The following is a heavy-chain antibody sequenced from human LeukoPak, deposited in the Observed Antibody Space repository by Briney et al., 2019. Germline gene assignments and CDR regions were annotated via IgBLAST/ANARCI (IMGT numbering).Heavy chain of an antibody. D-gene: IGHD6-19*01. Sequence: SETLSLTCTVSGGSISSYYWSWIRQPAGKGLEWIGRIYTSGSANYNPSLKSRVTMSVDTSKNQFSLKLSSVTAADTAVYYCARDSSSGWDQYYFDYWGQGTLVTVSS. J-gene: IGHJ4*02. CDR3: ARDSSSGWDQYYFDY. V-gene: IGHV4-4*07. CDR1: GGSISSYY. CDR2: IYTSGSA.